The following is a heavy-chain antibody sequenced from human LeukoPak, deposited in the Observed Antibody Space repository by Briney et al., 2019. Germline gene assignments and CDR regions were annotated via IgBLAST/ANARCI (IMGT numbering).Heavy chain of an antibody. CDR3: ARSITIFGVVTDDDAFDI. J-gene: IGHJ3*02. V-gene: IGHV4-4*07. Sequence: SETLSLTCTVSGGSISSYYWSWIRQPAGKGLEWIGRIYTSGSTNYNPSLKSRVTMSVDTSKNQFSLKLSSVTAADTAVYYCARSITIFGVVTDDDAFDIWGQGTMVTVSS. CDR2: IYTSGST. D-gene: IGHD3-3*01. CDR1: GGSISSYY.